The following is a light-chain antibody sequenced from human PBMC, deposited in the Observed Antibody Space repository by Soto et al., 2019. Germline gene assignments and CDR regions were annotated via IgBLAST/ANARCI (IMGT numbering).Light chain of an antibody. J-gene: IGLJ2*01. CDR3: SSYPGSSTSVV. CDR2: DVS. V-gene: IGLV2-14*01. CDR1: SSDVGGYNY. Sequence: QSALTQPASVSGSHGQSITISCTGTSSDVGGYNYVSWYQQHPGKAPKLMIYDVSNRPSGVSNRFSGSKSGNTASLTISGLQAEDEADYYCSSYPGSSTSVVFGGGTKLTVL.